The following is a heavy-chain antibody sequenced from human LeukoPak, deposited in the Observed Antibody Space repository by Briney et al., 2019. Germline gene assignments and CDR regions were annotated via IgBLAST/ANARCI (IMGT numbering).Heavy chain of an antibody. J-gene: IGHJ4*02. CDR3: ARVGAIVVVPAATQEDY. CDR1: GYTFTSYG. D-gene: IGHD2-2*01. CDR2: ISAYNGNT. V-gene: IGHV1-18*01. Sequence: ASVKVSCKASGYTFTSYGISWVRQAPRQGLEWMGWISAYNGNTNYAQKLQGRVTMTTDTSTSTAYMELRSLRSDDTAVYYCARVGAIVVVPAATQEDYWGQGTLVTVSS.